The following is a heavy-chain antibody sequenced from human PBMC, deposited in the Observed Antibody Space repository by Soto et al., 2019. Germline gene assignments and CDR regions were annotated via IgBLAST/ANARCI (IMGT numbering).Heavy chain of an antibody. D-gene: IGHD5-12*01. CDR2: FYYSGST. J-gene: IGHJ4*02. CDR1: GGSIRSSSFY. Sequence: SETLSLTCTVSGGSIRSSSFYWGWIRQPPGRGLEWIWGFYYSGSTYYNPSLKSRVTISVDTSKNQFSLNLSSVTAADTAVYYCARRFYDGNEGFNYWGQGTLVTVSS. CDR3: ARRFYDGNEGFNY. V-gene: IGHV4-39*01.